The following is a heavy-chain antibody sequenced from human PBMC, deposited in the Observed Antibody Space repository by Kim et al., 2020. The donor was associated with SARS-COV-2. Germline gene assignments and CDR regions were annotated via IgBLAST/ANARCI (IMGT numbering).Heavy chain of an antibody. J-gene: IGHJ5*02. D-gene: IGHD7-27*01. CDR2: IYYSGST. V-gene: IGHV4-39*01. Sequence: SETLSLTCTVSGGSISSSSYYWGWIRQPPVKGLEWIGSIYYSGSTYYNPSLKSRVTISVDTSKNQFSLKLSSVTAADTAVYYCARRAHLGNWFDPWGQGT. CDR3: ARRAHLGNWFDP. CDR1: GGSISSSSYY.